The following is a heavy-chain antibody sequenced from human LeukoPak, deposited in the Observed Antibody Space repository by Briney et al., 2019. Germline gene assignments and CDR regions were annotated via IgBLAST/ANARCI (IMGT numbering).Heavy chain of an antibody. Sequence: ASVKVSCKASGYTFSSYYMHWVRQAPGQGLEWMGIINPSGGSTSYAQKFQGRVTMTRDTSKSTVYMELSSLRSEDTAVYYCARDGAFRMGVVRVGYYYYMDVWGKGTTVTVSS. J-gene: IGHJ6*03. CDR1: GYTFSSYY. CDR3: ARDGAFRMGVVRVGYYYYMDV. V-gene: IGHV1-46*03. CDR2: INPSGGST. D-gene: IGHD3-3*01.